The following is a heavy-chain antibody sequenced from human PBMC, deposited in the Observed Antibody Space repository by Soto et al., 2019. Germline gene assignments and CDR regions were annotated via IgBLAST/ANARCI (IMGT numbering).Heavy chain of an antibody. CDR1: GGSINSGDYA. D-gene: IGHD6-13*01. CDR2: SYHSGRT. Sequence: LQLQESGSGLVKPSQTLSLTCGVSGGSINSGDYAWSWIRQPPGKGLEWMGYSYHSGRTYYNPSLKSRVTILVDRSKNQFSLKLSSVTAADTAVYYCAGIRIAAAGGGLNVWGQGTTVTVSS. J-gene: IGHJ6*02. CDR3: AGIRIAAAGGGLNV. V-gene: IGHV4-30-2*01.